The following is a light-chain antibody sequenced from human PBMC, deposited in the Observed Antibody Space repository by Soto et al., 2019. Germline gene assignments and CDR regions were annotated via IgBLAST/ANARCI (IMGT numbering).Light chain of an antibody. Sequence: QSALTQPPSASGSPGQSVTISCTGTSRDVGGYNYVSWYQQHPGKAPKLMIYEVSKRPSGVPDRFSGSKSGNTASLTVSGLQAEDEADYDCSSYAGSNNFVFGPGTKVTVL. J-gene: IGLJ1*01. CDR2: EVS. CDR1: SRDVGGYNY. V-gene: IGLV2-8*01. CDR3: SSYAGSNNFV.